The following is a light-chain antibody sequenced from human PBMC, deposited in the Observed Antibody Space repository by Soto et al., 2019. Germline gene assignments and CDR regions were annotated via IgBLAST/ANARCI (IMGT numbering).Light chain of an antibody. V-gene: IGKV1-39*02. CDR3: QKYGSSGT. CDR2: AAS. Sequence: DIQMTQSPSSLSASVGDRVTITCRASQSISSYLNWYQQKPGKAPKLLIYAASSLQSGVPSRFSGSGSGTDFTLTISSLQPEDFAVYYCQKYGSSGTFGQGTKVDIK. J-gene: IGKJ1*01. CDR1: QSISSY.